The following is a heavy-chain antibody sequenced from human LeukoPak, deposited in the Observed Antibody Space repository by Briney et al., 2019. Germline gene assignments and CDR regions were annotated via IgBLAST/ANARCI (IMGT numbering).Heavy chain of an antibody. V-gene: IGHV4-4*07. J-gene: IGHJ4*02. CDR1: GDSISSYY. CDR2: IYASGYT. D-gene: IGHD3-10*01. CDR3: ARNHIVTGTYFDS. Sequence: SETLSLTCAVSGDSISSYYWNWIRQPAGKGLEWIGRIYASGYTEYNPSLQTRVTMSVDTSKNEFSLKVDTVTAADTAVYFCARNHIVTGTYFDSWGQGILVTVSS.